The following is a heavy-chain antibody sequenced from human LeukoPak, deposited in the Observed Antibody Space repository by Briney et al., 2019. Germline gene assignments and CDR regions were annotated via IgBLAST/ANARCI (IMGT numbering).Heavy chain of an antibody. CDR3: AKDIIAVAATGDY. CDR2: IRYDGSNK. Sequence: GGSLRLSCAASGFTFSSYGMHWVRQAPGKGLEWVAFIRYDGSNKYYADSVKGRFTISRDNSKNTLYLQMNSLRAEDTAVYYCAKDIIAVAATGDYWGQGTLVTVSS. J-gene: IGHJ4*02. D-gene: IGHD6-19*01. V-gene: IGHV3-30*02. CDR1: GFTFSSYG.